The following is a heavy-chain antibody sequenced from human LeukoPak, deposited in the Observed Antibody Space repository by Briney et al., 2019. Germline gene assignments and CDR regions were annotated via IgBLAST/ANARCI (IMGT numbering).Heavy chain of an antibody. CDR2: ISSSSSTI. J-gene: IGHJ4*02. Sequence: GGSLRLSCAASGFTFSSYSMNWVRQAPGKGLEWVSYISSSSSTIYYADSVKGRFTISRDNAKNSLYLQMDSLKTEDTAVYYCTTDFSHFDLSSGYYSYWGLGTLVTVSS. CDR1: GFTFSSYS. V-gene: IGHV3-48*01. D-gene: IGHD3-3*01. CDR3: TTDFSHFDLSSGYYSY.